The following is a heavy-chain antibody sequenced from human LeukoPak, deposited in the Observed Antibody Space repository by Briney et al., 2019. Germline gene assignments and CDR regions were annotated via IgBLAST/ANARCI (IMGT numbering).Heavy chain of an antibody. D-gene: IGHD2-2*02. CDR1: GFTFSGSS. J-gene: IGHJ4*02. CDR3: AKDSGPSYYSPVDY. Sequence: GGSLRLSCAASGFTFSGSSMHWVRQASGTGLEWVGRIKNKGNNYATAYAASVKGRFTISRDDSKNTAYLQMNSLRTEDTAVYYCAKDSGPSYYSPVDYWGRGTRVTVSS. CDR2: IKNKGNNYAT. V-gene: IGHV3-73*01.